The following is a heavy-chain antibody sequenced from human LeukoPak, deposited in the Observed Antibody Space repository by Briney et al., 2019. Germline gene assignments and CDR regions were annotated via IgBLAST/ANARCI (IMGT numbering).Heavy chain of an antibody. CDR3: VRGAASGSYYGLGV. Sequence: GSLRLSCAASGFTFSDSTMHWVRQASGKGLEWVGRIRNKANNYATAYATSVKGRFTLSRDDSKNPAYLQMNSLKTEDTALYYCVRGAASGSYYGLGVWGQGATVTVSS. D-gene: IGHD1-26*01. CDR2: IRNKANNYAT. J-gene: IGHJ6*02. CDR1: GFTFSDST. V-gene: IGHV3-73*01.